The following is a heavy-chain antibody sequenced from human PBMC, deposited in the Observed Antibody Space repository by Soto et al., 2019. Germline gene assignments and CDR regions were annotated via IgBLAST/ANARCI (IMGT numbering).Heavy chain of an antibody. V-gene: IGHV4-34*01. CDR2: INHSGST. CDR1: GGSFSGYY. J-gene: IGHJ5*02. D-gene: IGHD3-10*02. Sequence: PSETLSLTCAVYGGSFSGYYWSWIRQPPGKGLEWIGEINHSGSTNYNPSLKSRVTISVDTSKNQFSLKLSSVTAADTAVYYCARGLYHYVPFVFDPWGQGTLVTVSS. CDR3: ARGLYHYVPFVFDP.